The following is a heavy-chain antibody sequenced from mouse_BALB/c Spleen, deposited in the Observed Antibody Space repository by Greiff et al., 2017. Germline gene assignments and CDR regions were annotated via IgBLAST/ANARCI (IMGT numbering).Heavy chain of an antibody. Sequence: LQQPGSELVRPGASVKLSCKASGYTFTSYWMHWVKQRHGQGLEWLGNIYPGSGSTNYDEKFKSKGTLTVDTSSSTAYMHLSSLTSEDSAVYYCTRSYYGSSPDYFDYWGQGTTLTVSS. CDR2: IYPGSGST. J-gene: IGHJ2*01. CDR3: TRSYYGSSPDYFDY. D-gene: IGHD1-1*01. CDR1: GYTFTSYW. V-gene: IGHV1S22*01.